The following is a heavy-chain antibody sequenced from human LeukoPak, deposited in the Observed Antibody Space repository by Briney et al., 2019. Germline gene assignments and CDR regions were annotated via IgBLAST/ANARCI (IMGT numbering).Heavy chain of an antibody. V-gene: IGHV3-7*04. D-gene: IGHD3-9*01. CDR2: IKQDGSEK. CDR1: GFTFSSYW. Sequence: GGSLRLSCAASGFTFSSYWMSWVRQAPGKGLEWVANIKQDGSEKYYVDSVKGRFTISRDNAKNSLYLRMNSLRSEDTAVYYCARAGYDILTRQLDYWGQGTLVTVSS. J-gene: IGHJ4*02. CDR3: ARAGYDILTRQLDY.